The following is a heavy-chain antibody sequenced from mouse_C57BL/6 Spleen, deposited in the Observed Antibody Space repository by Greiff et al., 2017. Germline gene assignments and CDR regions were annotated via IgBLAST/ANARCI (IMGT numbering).Heavy chain of an antibody. CDR3: AREGITTVVADYAMDY. D-gene: IGHD1-1*01. V-gene: IGHV3-6*01. CDR2: ISYDGSN. J-gene: IGHJ4*01. CDR1: GYSITSGYY. Sequence: VQLQQSGPGLVKPSQSLSLTCSVTGYSITSGYYWNWIRQFPGNKLEWMGYISYDGSNNYNPSLKNRISITRDTSKNQFFLKLNSVTTEDTATYYCAREGITTVVADYAMDYWGQGTSVTVSS.